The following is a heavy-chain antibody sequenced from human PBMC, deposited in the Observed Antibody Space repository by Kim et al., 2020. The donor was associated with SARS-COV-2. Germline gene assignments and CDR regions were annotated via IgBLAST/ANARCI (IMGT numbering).Heavy chain of an antibody. J-gene: IGHJ2*01. CDR3: ARETFLSGVRYFDV. V-gene: IGHV3-74*01. D-gene: IGHD3-3*02. Sequence: YADSVKGRFTISRDNARNTLYLRMSSLRAEDTAVYFCARETFLSGVRYFDVWGRGTLVTVSS.